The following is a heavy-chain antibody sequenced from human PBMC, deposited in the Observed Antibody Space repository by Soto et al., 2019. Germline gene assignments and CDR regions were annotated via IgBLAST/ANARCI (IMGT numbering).Heavy chain of an antibody. D-gene: IGHD3-3*01. CDR2: ISGSGGST. J-gene: IGHJ4*02. CDR1: GFTFSSYA. V-gene: IGHV3-23*01. Sequence: GGSLRLSCAASGFTFSSYAMSWVRQAPGKGLEWVSAISGSGGSTYYADSVKGRFTISRDNSKNTLYLQMNSLRAEDTAVYYCAKAKSLVIDFGSGFYPLFFDDWGQATLVTVPS. CDR3: AKAKSLVIDFGSGFYPLFFDD.